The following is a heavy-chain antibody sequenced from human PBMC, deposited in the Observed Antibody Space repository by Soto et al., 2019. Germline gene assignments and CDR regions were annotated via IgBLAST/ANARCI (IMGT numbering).Heavy chain of an antibody. V-gene: IGHV3-30*18. J-gene: IGHJ3*02. CDR1: GFTFSSYG. CDR3: AKDEGKQQLVNAFGI. D-gene: IGHD6-13*01. CDR2: ISYDGSNK. Sequence: QVQLVESGGGVVQPGRSLRLSCAASGFTFSSYGMHWVRQAPGKGLEWVAVISYDGSNKYYADSVKGRFTISRDNSKNTLYLQMNSLRAEDTAVYYCAKDEGKQQLVNAFGIWGQGKMVTVSS.